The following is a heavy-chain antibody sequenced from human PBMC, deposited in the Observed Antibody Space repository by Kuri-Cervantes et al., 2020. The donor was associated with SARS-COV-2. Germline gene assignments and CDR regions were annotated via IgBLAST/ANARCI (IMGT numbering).Heavy chain of an antibody. J-gene: IGHJ4*02. CDR3: ARDLGEGPTGY. D-gene: IGHD3-16*01. V-gene: IGHV3-66*01. CDR1: GFTFSSYG. CDR2: IYSGGST. Sequence: GESLKISCAASGFTFSSYGMHWVRRAPGKGLEWISVIYSGGSTYYADSVKGRFTISRDNSKNTLYLQMNSLRAEDTAVYYCARDLGEGPTGYWGQGTLVTVSS.